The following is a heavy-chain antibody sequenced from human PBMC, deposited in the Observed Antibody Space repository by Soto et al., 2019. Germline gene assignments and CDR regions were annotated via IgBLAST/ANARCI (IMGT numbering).Heavy chain of an antibody. CDR3: ARFSSLAFNYYYGMDV. CDR1: GGSISSYY. Sequence: LSLTCTVSGGSISSYYWSWIRQPAGKGLEWIGRIYTSGSTNYNPSLKSRVTMSVDTSKNQFSLKLSSVTAADTAVYYCARFSSLAFNYYYGMDVWGQGTTVTVSS. CDR2: IYTSGST. J-gene: IGHJ6*02. V-gene: IGHV4-4*07. D-gene: IGHD3-16*01.